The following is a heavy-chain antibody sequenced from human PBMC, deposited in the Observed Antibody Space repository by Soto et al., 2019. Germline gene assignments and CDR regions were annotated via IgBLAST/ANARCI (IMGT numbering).Heavy chain of an antibody. D-gene: IGHD3-3*01. CDR1: GGSFSGYY. J-gene: IGHJ4*02. V-gene: IGHV4-34*01. CDR2: INHSGST. Sequence: QVQLQQWGAGLLKPSETLSLTCAVYGGSFSGYYWSWIRQPPGKGLEWIGEINHSGSTNYNPSLKSGVTTSVDTSKNQFSLKLSSVTAADTAVYYCARGPSITIFGVVINSLDYWGQGTLVTVSS. CDR3: ARGPSITIFGVVINSLDY.